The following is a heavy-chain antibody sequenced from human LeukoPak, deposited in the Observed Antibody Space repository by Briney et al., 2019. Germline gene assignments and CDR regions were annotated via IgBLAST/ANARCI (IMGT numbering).Heavy chain of an antibody. J-gene: IGHJ3*02. Sequence: PSETLSLTCTVSGGSISSYYWSWVRQPPGKGLEWIGYIYYSGSTYYNPSLKSRVTISVDTSKNQFSLKLSSVTAADTAVYYCARDVPRDAFDIWGQGTMVTVSS. CDR3: ARDVPRDAFDI. CDR2: IYYSGST. V-gene: IGHV4-59*06. CDR1: GGSISSYY. D-gene: IGHD5-24*01.